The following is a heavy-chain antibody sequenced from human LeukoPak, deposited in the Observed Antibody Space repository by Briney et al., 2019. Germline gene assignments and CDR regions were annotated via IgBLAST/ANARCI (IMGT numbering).Heavy chain of an antibody. CDR2: ITSGGSTI. V-gene: IGHV3-11*01. J-gene: IGHJ4*02. D-gene: IGHD5-18*01. Sequence: GGSLTLSCTTSGFTFSDFFMTWIRQAPGKGLEWVSYITSGGSTIQYADSVKGRFTISRDNAKNSLYLQMNSLRAEDTAVYYCARIYSYGLVSNWGQGTLVTVSS. CDR1: GFTFSDFF. CDR3: ARIYSYGLVSN.